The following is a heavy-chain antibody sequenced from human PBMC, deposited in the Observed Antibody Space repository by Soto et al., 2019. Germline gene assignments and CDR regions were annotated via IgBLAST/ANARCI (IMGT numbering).Heavy chain of an antibody. CDR1: GGSISSGGYY. D-gene: IGHD3-10*01. J-gene: IGHJ4*02. CDR2: IYYSGST. CDR3: ARRSYYGSGSIFDY. V-gene: IGHV4-39*01. Sequence: SETLFLTCTVSGGSISSGGYYWSWIRQHPGKGLEWIGNIYYSGSTYYNPSLKSRVTISVDTSKNQFSLKVSSVTAADTAVYYCARRSYYGSGSIFDYWGQGTLVTVSS.